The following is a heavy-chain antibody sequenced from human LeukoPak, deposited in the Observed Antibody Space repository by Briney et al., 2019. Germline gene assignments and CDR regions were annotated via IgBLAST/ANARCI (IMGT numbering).Heavy chain of an antibody. Sequence: ASVKVSRKVSGYTLTELSMHWVRQAPGKGLEGMGVFDSEDGETIYVQKFQGRVNMTEDTSTDTAYMELSSLRSEDTAVYYCATVLIYSKGYDAFDIWGQGTMVTVSS. V-gene: IGHV1-24*01. CDR3: ATVLIYSKGYDAFDI. CDR2: FDSEDGET. J-gene: IGHJ3*02. CDR1: GYTLTELS. D-gene: IGHD4-11*01.